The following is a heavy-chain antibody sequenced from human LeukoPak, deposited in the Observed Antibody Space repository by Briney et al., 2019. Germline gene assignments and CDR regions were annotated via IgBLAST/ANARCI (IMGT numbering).Heavy chain of an antibody. CDR2: IRSKTYGGTT. J-gene: IGHJ4*02. Sequence: PGGSLRLSCAASGFTFSSYSMNWVRQAPGKGLEWVGFIRSKTYGGTTEYAASVKGRFIISRDDSESIVDPQMNSLKTEDTGIYYCTRDYYSNYHLDAFAYWGQGALVTVSS. V-gene: IGHV3-49*04. CDR1: GFTFSSYS. D-gene: IGHD5-24*01. CDR3: TRDYYSNYHLDAFAY.